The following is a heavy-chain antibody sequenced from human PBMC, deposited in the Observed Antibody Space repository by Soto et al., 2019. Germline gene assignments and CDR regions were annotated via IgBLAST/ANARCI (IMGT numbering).Heavy chain of an antibody. V-gene: IGHV4-30-4*01. Sequence: PSETLSLTCTVSGGSISSGDYYWSWIRQPPGKGLERIGYIYYSGSTYYNPSLKSRVTISVDTSKNQFSLKLSSVTAADTAVYYCARGGYSSSSCDWFDPWGQGTLVTVSS. J-gene: IGHJ5*02. CDR1: GGSISSGDYY. D-gene: IGHD6-6*01. CDR2: IYYSGST. CDR3: ARGGYSSSSCDWFDP.